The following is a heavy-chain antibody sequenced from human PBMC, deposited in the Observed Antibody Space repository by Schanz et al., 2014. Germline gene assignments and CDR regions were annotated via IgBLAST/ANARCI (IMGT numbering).Heavy chain of an antibody. CDR3: ARGIGGYGANNYFDY. CDR1: GYTFTTYA. CDR2: ISAYNGNT. J-gene: IGHJ4*02. Sequence: QVQLVQSGAEVKKPGASVRVSCKASGYTFTTYAMSWVRQAPGQGLEWVGWISAYNGNTKYPQKLQGRVTMTTDTSTSTAYMALTDLRSDDTAVYYCARGIGGYGANNYFDYWGQGTLVTVSS. D-gene: IGHD5-12*01. V-gene: IGHV1-18*01.